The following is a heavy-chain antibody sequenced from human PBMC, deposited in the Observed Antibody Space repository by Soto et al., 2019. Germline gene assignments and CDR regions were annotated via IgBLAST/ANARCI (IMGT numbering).Heavy chain of an antibody. J-gene: IGHJ6*02. CDR1: GFTFDDYA. CDR3: TYYYDSSGYPGGMDA. CDR2: ISWNSGSI. Sequence: PGGSLRLSCAASGFTFDDYAMHWVRQAPGKGLEWVSGISWNSGSIGYADSVKGRFTISRDNAKNSLYLQMNSLRAEDTALYYCTYYYDSSGYPGGMDAWGQGTTVTVSS. V-gene: IGHV3-9*01. D-gene: IGHD3-22*01.